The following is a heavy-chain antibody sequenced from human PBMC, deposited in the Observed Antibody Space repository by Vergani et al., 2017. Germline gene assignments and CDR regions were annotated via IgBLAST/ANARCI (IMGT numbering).Heavy chain of an antibody. Sequence: VQLVESGGGVVQPGRSLRLSCAASGFTFSSYGMHWVRQAPGKGLEWVAVISYDGSNKYYADSVKGRFTISRDNSKNTLYLQMNSLRAEDTAVYYCAKDRIAVAGIDYWGQGTLVTVSS. CDR2: ISYDGSNK. D-gene: IGHD6-19*01. V-gene: IGHV3-30*18. CDR1: GFTFSSYG. J-gene: IGHJ4*02. CDR3: AKDRIAVAGIDY.